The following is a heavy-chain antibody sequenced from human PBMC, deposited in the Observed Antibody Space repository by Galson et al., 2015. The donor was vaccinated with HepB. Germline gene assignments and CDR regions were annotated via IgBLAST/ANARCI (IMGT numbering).Heavy chain of an antibody. Sequence: SLRLSCAASGFTFSSYWMSWVRQAPGKGLEWVANIKLDGSEKYYVDSVRGRFTISRDNAKNSLDLQMNSLRAEDTAVYYCTRDGPAAGYYFDSWGQGALVTVSS. CDR2: IKLDGSEK. CDR3: TRDGPAAGYYFDS. V-gene: IGHV3-7*03. J-gene: IGHJ4*02. CDR1: GFTFSSYW. D-gene: IGHD6-25*01.